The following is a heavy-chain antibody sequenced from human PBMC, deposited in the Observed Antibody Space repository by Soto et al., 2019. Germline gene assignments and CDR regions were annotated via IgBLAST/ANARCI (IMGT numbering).Heavy chain of an antibody. J-gene: IGHJ4*02. D-gene: IGHD2-21*02. V-gene: IGHV3-48*02. Sequence: LVASGGGLVSPGGSLRLSCVASGFRFRDHSMTWVRESPGKGLQWIAYISSGSDTIYYAESVRGRFTDSRDNAKHALFLQMNSLRDDDTATYYCARLPKGRLVTAWGQGTRVTVSS. CDR1: GFRFRDHS. CDR2: ISSGSDTI. CDR3: ARLPKGRLVTA.